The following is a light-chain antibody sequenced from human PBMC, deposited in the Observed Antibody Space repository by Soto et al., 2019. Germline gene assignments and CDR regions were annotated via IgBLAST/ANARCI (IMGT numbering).Light chain of an antibody. CDR3: CSYTTSNTRQIV. J-gene: IGLJ1*01. V-gene: IGLV2-14*01. CDR2: DVS. CDR1: SSDVGGYNY. Sequence: VLTHAASVSGSPGQAITISSTGTSSDVGGYNYVSWYQQHPGKAPKFMIYDVSNRPSGVSNRFSGSKSGNTASLTISGLQAEDEADYYCCSYTTSNTRQIVFGTGTKVTVL.